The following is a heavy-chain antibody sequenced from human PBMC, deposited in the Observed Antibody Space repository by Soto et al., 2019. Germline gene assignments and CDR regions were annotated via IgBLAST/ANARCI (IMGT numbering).Heavy chain of an antibody. J-gene: IGHJ4*02. D-gene: IGHD2-8*02. CDR1: GGGSISSSSYF. Sequence: PSETLSLTCTVSGGGSISSSSYFWGWIRQPPGKGLEWIGSINHRGSVYYNPSLKSRVTISVDTSKNEYSLNLSSVTAADTAVYYCARDKITGLFDYWGQGTLVTVSS. V-gene: IGHV4-39*02. CDR2: INHRGSV. CDR3: ARDKITGLFDY.